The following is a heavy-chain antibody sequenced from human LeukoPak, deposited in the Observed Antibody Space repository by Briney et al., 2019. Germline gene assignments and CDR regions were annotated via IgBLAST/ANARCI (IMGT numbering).Heavy chain of an antibody. J-gene: IGHJ6*02. D-gene: IGHD4-17*01. CDR3: ARGGDYGDYGGNYYYYGMDV. CDR2: MNPRDDST. CDR1: GYTFTSYY. Sequence: ASVKVSCKASGYTFTSYYMHWVRQAPGQGLEWMGIMNPRDDSTNYAQRFQGRVTITRDTSASTAYMELSSLRSEDTAVYYCARGGDYGDYGGNYYYYGMDVWGQGTTVTVSS. V-gene: IGHV1-46*01.